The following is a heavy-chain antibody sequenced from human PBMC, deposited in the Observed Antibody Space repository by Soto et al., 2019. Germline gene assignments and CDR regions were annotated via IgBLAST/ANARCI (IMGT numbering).Heavy chain of an antibody. V-gene: IGHV2-5*01. Sequence: QITLKESGPPLVKPTQTLTLTCTFSGFSLSTTGVGVGWIRQPPGKALEWLALIYWNDDKRYRPSLKSRLTTTKDTSTNQLVLTMTNMDPVDNATYFCARRMYIGNFDYWGQGTLVPVSS. J-gene: IGHJ4*02. CDR1: GFSLSTTGVG. CDR3: ARRMYIGNFDY. D-gene: IGHD1-1*01. CDR2: IYWNDDK.